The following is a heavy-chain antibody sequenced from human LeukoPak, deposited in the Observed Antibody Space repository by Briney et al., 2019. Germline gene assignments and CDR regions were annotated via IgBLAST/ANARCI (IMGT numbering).Heavy chain of an antibody. V-gene: IGHV4-59*08. Sequence: PSETLSLTCTVSGVSIRSHYWSWIRQVPGKGLEWIGYIYYRGSSNYNPSLMRRVTISVDTSKNQFSLKLRSVTAADTAVYYCARNFGGNYEMENRFDPWVQGTLVTVSS. D-gene: IGHD4-23*01. CDR2: IYYRGSS. CDR3: ARNFGGNYEMENRFDP. J-gene: IGHJ5*02. CDR1: GVSIRSHY.